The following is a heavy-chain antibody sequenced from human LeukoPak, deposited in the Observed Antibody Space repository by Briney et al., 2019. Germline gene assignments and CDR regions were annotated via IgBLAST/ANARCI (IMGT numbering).Heavy chain of an antibody. D-gene: IGHD6-13*01. CDR3: ARGPFVQAGTGLDF. Sequence: PSETLSLTCTVSGGSMSSYYWSWIRQPAGKGLEWIGRIFDSGSTNYNPSLKSRVTISIDRSKNQSSLWLTSVTAADTAVYFCARGPFVQAGTGLDFWGQGTLVTVSS. V-gene: IGHV4-4*07. CDR1: GGSMSSYY. J-gene: IGHJ4*02. CDR2: IFDSGST.